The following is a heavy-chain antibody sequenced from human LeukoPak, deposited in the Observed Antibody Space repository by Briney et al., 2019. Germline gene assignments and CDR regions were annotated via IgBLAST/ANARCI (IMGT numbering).Heavy chain of an antibody. CDR3: AKKLPGDSYYFDF. D-gene: IGHD7-27*01. J-gene: IGHJ4*02. V-gene: IGHV3-23*01. CDR1: GFTLSNYD. Sequence: GGSLRLSCIASGFTLSNYDMTWVRQTPGKGLEYVSSIGSGGYTFYAGSVKGRFSTSRDISQNTVYLQMNSLRAEDTAMYFCAKKLPGDSYYFDFWGQGTLVTVSS. CDR2: IGSGGYT.